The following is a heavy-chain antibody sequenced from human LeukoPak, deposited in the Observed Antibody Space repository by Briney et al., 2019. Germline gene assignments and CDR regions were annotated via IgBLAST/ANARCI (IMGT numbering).Heavy chain of an antibody. J-gene: IGHJ5*02. CDR2: IYHSGST. CDR1: GGSISSGGYY. D-gene: IGHD2-2*01. CDR3: ARGIESSTSWIDP. Sequence: TSETLSLACTVSGGSISSGGYYWSWIRQPPGKGLEWIGYIYHSGSTYYNPSLKSRVTISVDRSKNQFSLKLSSVTAADTAVYYCARGIESSTSWIDPGGQGTLVTVSS. V-gene: IGHV4-30-2*01.